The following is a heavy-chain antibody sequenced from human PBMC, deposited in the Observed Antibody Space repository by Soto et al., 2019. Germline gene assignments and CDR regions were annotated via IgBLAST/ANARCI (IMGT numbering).Heavy chain of an antibody. V-gene: IGHV1-3*01. CDR1: GYTFTSYA. CDR2: INAGNGNT. Sequence: GASVKVSCKASGYTFTSYAMHWVRQAPGQRLEWMGWINAGNGNTKYSQKFQGRVTITRDTSASTAYMELSSLRSEDTAVYYCAREAVRDYYDSSGYRANDAFDIWGQGTMVTVS. CDR3: AREAVRDYYDSSGYRANDAFDI. D-gene: IGHD3-22*01. J-gene: IGHJ3*02.